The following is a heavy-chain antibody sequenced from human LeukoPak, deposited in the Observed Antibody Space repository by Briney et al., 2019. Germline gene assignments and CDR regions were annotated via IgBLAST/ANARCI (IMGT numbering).Heavy chain of an antibody. Sequence: SETLSLTCAVSGGSISSSNWWSWVRQPPGKGLEWIGEIYHSGSTNYNPSLKSRVTISVDKSKNQFSLKLSSVTAADTAVYYCARDTPPLLHSSGWYTYGMDVWGQGTTVTVSS. CDR3: ARDTPPLLHSSGWYTYGMDV. CDR1: GGSISSSNW. V-gene: IGHV4-4*02. J-gene: IGHJ6*02. D-gene: IGHD6-19*01. CDR2: IYHSGST.